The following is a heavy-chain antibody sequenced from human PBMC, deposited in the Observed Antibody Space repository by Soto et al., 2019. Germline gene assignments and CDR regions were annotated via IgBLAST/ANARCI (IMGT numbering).Heavy chain of an antibody. Sequence: GGSLRLSCAASGFTFSSYSMNWVRQAPGKGLEWVSSISSSSSYIYYADSVKGRFTISRDNAKNSLYLQMNSLRAEDTAVYYCASHISRDGYNPWGQGTLVTVSS. CDR3: ASHISRDGYNP. D-gene: IGHD5-12*01. CDR1: GFTFSSYS. J-gene: IGHJ5*02. V-gene: IGHV3-21*01. CDR2: ISSSSSYI.